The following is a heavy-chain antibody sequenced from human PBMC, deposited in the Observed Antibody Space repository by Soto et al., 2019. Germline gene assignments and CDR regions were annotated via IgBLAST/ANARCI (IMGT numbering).Heavy chain of an antibody. CDR1: GFTFRTYG. J-gene: IGHJ1*01. Sequence: VQLGESGGGVVQPGRSLRLSCAASGFTFRTYGMYWVRQAPGKGLEWVAVIWYDASNKYYADSVKGRFTISRANSENTLYLQMNRLTAEDTAVYYCARGRVDGGGLDVWGQGTLVSVSS. CDR3: ARGRVDGGGLDV. CDR2: IWYDASNK. V-gene: IGHV3-33*01. D-gene: IGHD5-12*01.